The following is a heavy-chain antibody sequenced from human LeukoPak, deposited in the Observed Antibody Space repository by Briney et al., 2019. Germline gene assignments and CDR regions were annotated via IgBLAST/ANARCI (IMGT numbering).Heavy chain of an antibody. CDR3: ARALYSGSYQGYFDY. CDR2: TYYRSKLYN. J-gene: IGHJ4*02. V-gene: IGHV6-1*01. D-gene: IGHD1-26*01. Sequence: SQTPSLTCAISGDSFSSNSATWNWIRPSPSTRLEWLGRTYYRSKLYNDYAVSVKSRITINPATSKNQFSLQLNSVTPDDTAVYYCARALYSGSYQGYFDYWGQGTLVTVSS. CDR1: GDSFSSNSAT.